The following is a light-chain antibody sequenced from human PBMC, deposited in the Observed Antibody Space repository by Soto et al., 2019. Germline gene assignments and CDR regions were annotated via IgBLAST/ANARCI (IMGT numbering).Light chain of an antibody. V-gene: IGLV2-11*01. CDR2: DVT. J-gene: IGLJ3*02. Sequence: QSALTQPRSVSGSPGQSVTISCTGTSSDVGGYNYVSWHQQHPGKAPKLMIYDVTTRPSGVPDRFSGSKSGNTASLIISGLQAEDEADYYCCSYAGSHSWVFGGGTKLTVL. CDR1: SSDVGGYNY. CDR3: CSYAGSHSWV.